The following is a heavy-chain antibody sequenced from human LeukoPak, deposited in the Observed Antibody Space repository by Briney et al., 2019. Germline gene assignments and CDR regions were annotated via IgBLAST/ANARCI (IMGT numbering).Heavy chain of an antibody. CDR2: INAGIGNT. V-gene: IGHV1-3*01. Sequence: GASVKVCCKASGYTFTSYAMHWMRQAPGQRLEWMGWINAGIGNTKYSQKFQGRVTITRDTSASTAYMELSSLRSEDTAVYYCAREGGTYDFWSGYYSYYFDYWGQGTLVTVSS. CDR1: GYTFTSYA. D-gene: IGHD3-3*01. J-gene: IGHJ4*02. CDR3: AREGGTYDFWSGYYSYYFDY.